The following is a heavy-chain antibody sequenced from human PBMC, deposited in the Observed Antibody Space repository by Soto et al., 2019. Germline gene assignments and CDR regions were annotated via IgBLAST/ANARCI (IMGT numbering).Heavy chain of an antibody. CDR2: MNPNSGNT. CDR1: GYTFTSYD. D-gene: IGHD3-9*01. V-gene: IGHV1-8*01. Sequence: SVKVSGRGSGYTFTSYDIKWLRQATGQGLEWMGWMNPNSGNTGYAQKFQGRVTMTRNTSISTAYMELSSLRSEDTAVYYCARGELRYFDGLPKFAYWGQGTLLTVSS. CDR3: ARGELRYFDGLPKFAY. J-gene: IGHJ4*02.